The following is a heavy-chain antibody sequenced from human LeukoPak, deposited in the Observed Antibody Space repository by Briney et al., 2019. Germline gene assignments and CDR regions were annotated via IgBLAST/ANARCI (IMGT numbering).Heavy chain of an antibody. CDR3: ARSDIVVVGAGNGMDV. CDR1: GYTFTSYY. CDR2: INPSGGST. D-gene: IGHD2-15*01. V-gene: IGHV1-46*01. J-gene: IGHJ6*02. Sequence: GASVKVSCKASGYTFTSYYMHWVRQAPGQGLEWMGIINPSGGSTSYAQKFQGRVTMTRDTSTSTVYMELSSLRSEDTAVYYCARSDIVVVGAGNGMDVWGQGTTVTVSS.